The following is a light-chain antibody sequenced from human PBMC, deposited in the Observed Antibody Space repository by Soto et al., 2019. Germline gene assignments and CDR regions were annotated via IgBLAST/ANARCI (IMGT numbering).Light chain of an antibody. CDR2: EVR. CDR3: CSYTVSATLV. CDR1: TNDIGGYNY. V-gene: IGLV2-14*01. Sequence: QSALTQPASVSGSPGQSITISCSGTTNDIGGYNYVSWYQHHPGKIPKVIIYEVRNRPSGVSNRFSGSKSGNTASLTISGLQAEDDAHYYCCSYTVSATLVFGGGTKVTVL. J-gene: IGLJ3*02.